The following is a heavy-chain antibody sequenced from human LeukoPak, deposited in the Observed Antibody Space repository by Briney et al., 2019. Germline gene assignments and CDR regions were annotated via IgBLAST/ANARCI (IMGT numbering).Heavy chain of an antibody. CDR3: ARVVGTTVTTPFDY. V-gene: IGHV4-39*07. D-gene: IGHD4-11*01. Sequence: SETLSLTCTVSGGSISSSSHYWGWIRQPPGKGLEWIGSIYYSGSTYYNPSLKSRVTISVDTSKNQFSLKLSSVTAADTAVYYCARVVGTTVTTPFDYWGQGTLVTVSS. J-gene: IGHJ4*02. CDR1: GGSISSSSHY. CDR2: IYYSGST.